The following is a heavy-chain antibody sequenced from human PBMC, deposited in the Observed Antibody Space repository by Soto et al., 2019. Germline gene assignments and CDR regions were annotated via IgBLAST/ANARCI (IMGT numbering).Heavy chain of an antibody. CDR2: IDSGGTT. D-gene: IGHD3-3*02. Sequence: EVQLVESGGGLVQPGGSLRLSCAASGFTFSRYSMNWVRQAPGKELEWVSYIDSGGTTYYAESVRGRFTISRDNVKNSLSLQMNSLRDEGTAVYYCAKAHSITFLDYWCQGTLFTVS. V-gene: IGHV3-48*02. J-gene: IGHJ4*02. CDR1: GFTFSRYS. CDR3: AKAHSITFLDY.